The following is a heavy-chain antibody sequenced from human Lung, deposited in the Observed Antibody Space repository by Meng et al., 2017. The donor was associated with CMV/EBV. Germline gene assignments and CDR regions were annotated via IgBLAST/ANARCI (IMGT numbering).Heavy chain of an antibody. Sequence: QFHLLQYGTEVKKPGASVRVSCKASGYSFGSYGICWVRQAPGQGLEWMGWFVNYVDTYPAPKFQGRVTMTTDTHTNTAFMELRSLTSDDTAVYYCASGTPGRSYCDYWGQGTLVTVSS. CDR1: GYSFGSYG. V-gene: IGHV1-18*01. CDR3: ASGTPGRSYCDY. D-gene: IGHD2-15*01. J-gene: IGHJ4*02. CDR2: FVNYVDT.